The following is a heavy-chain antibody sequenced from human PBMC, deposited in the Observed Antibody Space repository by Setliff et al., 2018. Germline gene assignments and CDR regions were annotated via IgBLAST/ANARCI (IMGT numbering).Heavy chain of an antibody. CDR1: SGSIGSHY. CDR2: VFHTGST. D-gene: IGHD4-17*01. V-gene: IGHV4-59*11. J-gene: IGHJ2*01. Sequence: SETLSLTCSVSSGSIGSHYWNWMRQPPGKGLEWIGHVFHTGSTKYNPSLRSRVTISVDTSENYFSLRLTSVTAADTAVHYCARAPPSVPYGDYGPRQYFDLWGRGSLVTVSS. CDR3: ARAPPSVPYGDYGPRQYFDL.